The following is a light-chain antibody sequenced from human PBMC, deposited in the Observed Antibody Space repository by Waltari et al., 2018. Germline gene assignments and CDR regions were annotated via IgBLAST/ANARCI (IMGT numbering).Light chain of an antibody. CDR3: MQVLQPLT. CDR1: QSLLHSNGYNY. V-gene: IGKV2-28*01. Sequence: DLVLTQSPLSLPVTPGEPASISCRSSQSLLHSNGYNYLDWYLQKPGQSPRLLIYLGSNRASGVPDRFSGSGSGTDFTLKISRVEAEDVGVYYCMQVLQPLTFGGGTKVEIK. CDR2: LGS. J-gene: IGKJ4*01.